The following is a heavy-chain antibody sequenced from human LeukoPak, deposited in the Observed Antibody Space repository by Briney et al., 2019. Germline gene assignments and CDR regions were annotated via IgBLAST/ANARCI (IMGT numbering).Heavy chain of an antibody. Sequence: SQTLSLTCAVSGGSISSGAYSWSRIRQPPGKGLEWIGYIYQSGTTYYNPSLKSRVTISADRSKNQFSLNLSSVTAADTAVYYCARDLRGELDYWGQGTLVTVSS. CDR3: ARDLRGELDY. CDR2: IYQSGTT. CDR1: GGSISSGAYS. D-gene: IGHD5/OR15-5a*01. J-gene: IGHJ4*02. V-gene: IGHV4-30-2*01.